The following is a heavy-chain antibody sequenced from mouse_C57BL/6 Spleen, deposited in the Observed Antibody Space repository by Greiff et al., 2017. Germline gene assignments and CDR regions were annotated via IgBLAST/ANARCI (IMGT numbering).Heavy chain of an antibody. Sequence: QVHVKQPGAELVKPGASVKMSCKASGYTFTSYWITWVKQRPGQGLEWIGDISPGSVSTNYNEKFKSKATLTVDTSSSTAYMQLSSLTSEDSAVYYCAIYYGSSYQYYFDYWGQGTTLTVSS. J-gene: IGHJ2*01. CDR2: ISPGSVST. CDR1: GYTFTSYW. D-gene: IGHD1-1*01. CDR3: AIYYGSSYQYYFDY. V-gene: IGHV1-55*01.